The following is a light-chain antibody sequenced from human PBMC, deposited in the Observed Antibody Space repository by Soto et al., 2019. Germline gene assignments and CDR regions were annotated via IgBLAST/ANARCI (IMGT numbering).Light chain of an antibody. J-gene: IGKJ1*01. V-gene: IGKV1-5*01. CDR2: DAS. CDR1: QSISDY. Sequence: IQMTQSPSTLSASEGDRVIITCRASQSISDYLAWYQQKPGKAPKLLIYDASNLESGVPSTFSGSGSGTEFTLTISSLQPDDFATYYCQQYYTYLHMFGQLSNVDI. CDR3: QQYYTYLHM.